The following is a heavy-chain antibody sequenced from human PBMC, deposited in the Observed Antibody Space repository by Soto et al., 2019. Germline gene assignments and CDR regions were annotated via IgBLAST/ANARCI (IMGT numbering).Heavy chain of an antibody. CDR1: GFTFSNDG. V-gene: IGHV3-33*01. J-gene: IGHJ6*02. CDR3: ARDRWEFQLFYYGLDV. D-gene: IGHD1-26*01. Sequence: GGSLRLSCAASGFTFSNDGMHWVRQAPGKGLEWVAIIWYDGSNDYYVDSVKGRFTISRDNSKNTLSLQMNSLRAEDTAVYYCARDRWEFQLFYYGLDVWGQGTTVTVSS. CDR2: IWYDGSND.